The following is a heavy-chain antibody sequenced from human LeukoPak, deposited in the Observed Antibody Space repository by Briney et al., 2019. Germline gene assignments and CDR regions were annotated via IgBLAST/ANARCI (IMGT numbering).Heavy chain of an antibody. CDR3: ARGYGLTGLDY. V-gene: IGHV3-48*01. D-gene: IGHD7-27*01. Sequence: GGSLRLSCAASGFTLSSYSMNWARQAPGKGLEWVSYISSSGSVIYYADSVKGRFTISRDNAKNSLDLQMDSLRADDTAVYYCARGYGLTGLDYWGQGTLVTVSS. CDR1: GFTLSSYS. J-gene: IGHJ4*02. CDR2: ISSSGSVI.